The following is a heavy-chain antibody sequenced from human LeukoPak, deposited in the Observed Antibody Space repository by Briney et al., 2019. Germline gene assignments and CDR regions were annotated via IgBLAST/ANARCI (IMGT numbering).Heavy chain of an antibody. Sequence: ETLSLTCTVSGGPISSYYWSWIRQPAGKGLEWIGRIYTSGSTNYNPSLKSRVTMSVDTSKNQFSLKLSSVTAADTAVYYCARDRETYSSGWYVWLDYWGQGTLVTVSS. V-gene: IGHV4-4*07. CDR3: ARDRETYSSGWYVWLDY. CDR2: IYTSGST. D-gene: IGHD6-19*01. J-gene: IGHJ4*02. CDR1: GGPISSYY.